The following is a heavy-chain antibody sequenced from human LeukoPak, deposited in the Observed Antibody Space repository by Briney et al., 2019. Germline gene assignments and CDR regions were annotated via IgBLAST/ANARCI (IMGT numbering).Heavy chain of an antibody. CDR2: ISAYNGNT. V-gene: IGHV1-18*01. Sequence: ASVKVSCKASGYRFTSFGISWVRQAPGQGLEWMGWISAYNGNTNYAQKLQGRVTMTTDTSTSTAYMELTSLRSDDTAVYFCARDRTAAGFHLEAYWGQGTLVTVSS. J-gene: IGHJ4*02. D-gene: IGHD6-13*01. CDR3: ARDRTAAGFHLEAY. CDR1: GYRFTSFG.